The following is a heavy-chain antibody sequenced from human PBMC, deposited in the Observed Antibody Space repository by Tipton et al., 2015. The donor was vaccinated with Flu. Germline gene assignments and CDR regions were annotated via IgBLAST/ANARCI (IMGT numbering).Heavy chain of an antibody. Sequence: TLSLTCTVSGGSISSSSYYWGWIRQPPGKGLEWIGSIYYSGSTYYNPSLKSRVTISVDTSKNQFSLKLSSVTAADTAVYYCARLPDYYGSGSYGEGAFDIWGQGTMVTVSS. CDR2: IYYSGST. CDR3: ARLPDYYGSGSYGEGAFDI. CDR1: GGSISSSSYY. J-gene: IGHJ3*02. V-gene: IGHV4-39*07. D-gene: IGHD3-10*01.